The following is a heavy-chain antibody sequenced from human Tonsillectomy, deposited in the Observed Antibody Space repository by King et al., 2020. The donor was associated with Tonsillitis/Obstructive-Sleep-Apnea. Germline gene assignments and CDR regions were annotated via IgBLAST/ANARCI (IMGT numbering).Heavy chain of an antibody. CDR3: ARDINWALDI. V-gene: IGHV3-48*02. CDR1: GFTYSSYT. D-gene: IGHD1-1*01. J-gene: IGHJ3*02. CDR2: ISSSGSTI. Sequence: VQLVESGGGLVQPGGSLRLSCAASGFTYSSYTMNWVRQAPGKGLEWLSYISSSGSTIYYADSVKGRFTTSRDNAKNSLYLQMNSLGDEDTAVYYCARDINWALDIWGQGTMVTVSS.